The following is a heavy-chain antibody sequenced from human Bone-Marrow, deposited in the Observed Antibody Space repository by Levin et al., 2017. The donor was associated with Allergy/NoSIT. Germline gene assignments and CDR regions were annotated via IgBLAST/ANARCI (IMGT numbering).Heavy chain of an antibody. J-gene: IGHJ6*02. Sequence: GESLKISCKASGYTFTKYYINWVRQAPGQGLEWMGWISASNGHTDYAQKFLGRVTLTTDTSTSTAYMELRSLRSDDTALYFCARFPPKAQDYVWGSYRWLSRGPDYYGMDVWGQGTTLTVSS. D-gene: IGHD3-16*02. CDR2: ISASNGHT. V-gene: IGHV1-18*01. CDR1: GYTFTKYY. CDR3: ARFPPKAQDYVWGSYRWLSRGPDYYGMDV.